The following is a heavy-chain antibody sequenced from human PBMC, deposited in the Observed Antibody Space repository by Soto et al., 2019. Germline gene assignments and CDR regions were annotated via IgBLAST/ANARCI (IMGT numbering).Heavy chain of an antibody. J-gene: IGHJ5*02. CDR2: ISSSSSYI. D-gene: IGHD1-20*01. Sequence: GGSLRLSCAASGFTFSSYSMNWVRQAPGKGLEWVSSISSSSSYIYYADSVKGRFTISRDNAKNSPYLQMNSLRAEDTAVYYCARANWNILHNWFDPWGQGTLVTVSS. CDR1: GFTFSSYS. CDR3: ARANWNILHNWFDP. V-gene: IGHV3-21*01.